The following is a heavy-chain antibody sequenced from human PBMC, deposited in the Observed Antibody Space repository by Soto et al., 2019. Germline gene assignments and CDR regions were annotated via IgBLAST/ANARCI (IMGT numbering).Heavy chain of an antibody. Sequence: QVLVQESGPGLVKPSQTLTLSCTVSGGSVDSGNHYWNWIRQPPGKGLEWIGYIYYGESTYYNPSLKSRATISADTSQGRFSLRLTFVTAADTAVYYCARDMGSAMTTRIFDHWGQGTLVTVSS. J-gene: IGHJ4*02. D-gene: IGHD4-17*01. CDR2: IYYGEST. V-gene: IGHV4-30-4*01. CDR1: GGSVDSGNHY. CDR3: ARDMGSAMTTRIFDH.